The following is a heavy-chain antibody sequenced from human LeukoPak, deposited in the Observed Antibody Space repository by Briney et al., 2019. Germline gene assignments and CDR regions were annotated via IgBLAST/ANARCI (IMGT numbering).Heavy chain of an antibody. Sequence: GGSLRLSCAASGFTFDDYAMHWVRQAPGKGLEWVSGISWNSGSIGYADSVKGRFTISRDNAKNSLYLQMNSLRAEDTALYYCARSRAVAATYFDYWGQGTLVTVSS. CDR3: ARSRAVAATYFDY. V-gene: IGHV3-9*01. D-gene: IGHD2-15*01. J-gene: IGHJ4*02. CDR1: GFTFDDYA. CDR2: ISWNSGSI.